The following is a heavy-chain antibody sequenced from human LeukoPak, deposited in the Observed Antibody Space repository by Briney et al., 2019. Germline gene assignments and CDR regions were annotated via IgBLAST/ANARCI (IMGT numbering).Heavy chain of an antibody. J-gene: IGHJ6*02. CDR3: ARDSAVATYYGVDV. D-gene: IGHD6-19*01. V-gene: IGHV3-7*01. Sequence: GGSLRLSCGASGFTFRDYWMSWFRQAAGKGLEWVANIQSDGNEKNYIDSVQGRFTISRDNAKTSLYLQMNSLSAEDTAVYYCARDSAVATYYGVDVWGQGTTVTVSS. CDR1: GFTFRDYW. CDR2: IQSDGNEK.